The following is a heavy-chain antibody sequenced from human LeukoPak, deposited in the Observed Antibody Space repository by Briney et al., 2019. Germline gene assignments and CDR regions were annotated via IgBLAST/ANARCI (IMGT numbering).Heavy chain of an antibody. J-gene: IGHJ4*02. Sequence: SETLSLTCTVSGGSISSSSYYWGWIRQPPGKGLEWIGSIYYSGSTYYNPSLKSRVTISVDTSKNQFSLKLSSVTAANTAVYYCARGVHIVVVTASQYYFDYWGQGTLVTVSS. CDR3: ARGVHIVVVTASQYYFDY. CDR1: GGSISSSSYY. D-gene: IGHD2-21*02. V-gene: IGHV4-39*07. CDR2: IYYSGST.